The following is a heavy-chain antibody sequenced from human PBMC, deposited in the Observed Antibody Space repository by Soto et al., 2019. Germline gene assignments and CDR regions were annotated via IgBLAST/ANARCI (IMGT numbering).Heavy chain of an antibody. J-gene: IGHJ4*02. CDR1: GYTFTNYY. CDR2: INPSGGST. V-gene: IGHV1-46*01. Sequence: ASVKVSCKASGYTFTNYYMHWVRQAPGQGLECLGRINPSGGSTSYAQKFQGRVAMTRDTSTSTVYMELSSLRSEDTAAYYCARELQLSFDYWGQGTLVTVSS. D-gene: IGHD6-13*01. CDR3: ARELQLSFDY.